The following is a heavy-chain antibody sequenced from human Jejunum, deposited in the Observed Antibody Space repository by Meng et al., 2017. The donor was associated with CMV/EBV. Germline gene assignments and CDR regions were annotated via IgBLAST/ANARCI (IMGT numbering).Heavy chain of an antibody. J-gene: IGHJ6*02. Sequence: GFTFSGYSMSWVRRAPGKGLEWVSYISTSKTYIYYADSVKGRFTISRDNAKKSLYLQMNSLRGEDTAVYYCARLPDTSGWYGMDVWGQGTTVTVSS. D-gene: IGHD6-19*01. CDR1: GFTFSGYS. CDR2: ISTSKTYI. CDR3: ARLPDTSGWYGMDV. V-gene: IGHV3-21*04.